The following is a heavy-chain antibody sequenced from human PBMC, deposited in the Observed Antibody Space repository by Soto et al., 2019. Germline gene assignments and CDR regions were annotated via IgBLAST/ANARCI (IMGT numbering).Heavy chain of an antibody. CDR2: ISYDGSNK. CDR1: GFTFSSYG. V-gene: IGHV3-30*18. J-gene: IGHJ6*03. CDR3: AKESLAARTYYYYYMDV. Sequence: GGSLRLSCAASGFTFSSYGMHWVRQAPGKGLEWVAVISYDGSNKYYADSVKGRFTISRDNSKNTLYLQMNSLRAEDTAVYYCAKESLAARTYYYYYMDVWGKGTTVTVSS. D-gene: IGHD6-6*01.